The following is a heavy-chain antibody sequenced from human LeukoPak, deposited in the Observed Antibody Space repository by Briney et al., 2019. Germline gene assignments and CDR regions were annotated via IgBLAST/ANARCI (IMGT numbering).Heavy chain of an antibody. CDR3: AREEEGHYYYYMDV. J-gene: IGHJ6*03. CDR2: ISSSSSYI. V-gene: IGHV3-21*01. CDR1: GFTFSSYS. Sequence: GGSLRLSCAASGFTFSSYSMNWVRQAPGRGLEWVSSISSSSSYIYYADSVKGRFTISRDNAKNSLYLQMNSLRAEDTAVYYCAREEEGHYYYYMDVWGKGTTVTVSS.